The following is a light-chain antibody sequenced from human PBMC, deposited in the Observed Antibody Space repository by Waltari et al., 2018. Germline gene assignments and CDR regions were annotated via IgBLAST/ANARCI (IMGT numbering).Light chain of an antibody. Sequence: QSALTQPRSVSGSPGQSVTIPCSGTSSDFNGYNHLSWYQQLPGKAPKLMIYDVVKRPSGVPDRFSASKSGNTASLTISGLQAEDEADYYCCSYVGSNVVFGGGTKLTVL. CDR2: DVV. CDR1: SSDFNGYNH. CDR3: CSYVGSNVV. V-gene: IGLV2-11*01. J-gene: IGLJ2*01.